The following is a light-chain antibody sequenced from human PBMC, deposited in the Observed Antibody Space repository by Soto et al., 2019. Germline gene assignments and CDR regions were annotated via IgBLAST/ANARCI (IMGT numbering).Light chain of an antibody. CDR3: QQRGGWPLT. CDR1: QGVGRF. V-gene: IGKV3-11*01. CDR2: DAS. J-gene: IGKJ4*01. Sequence: EIVLTQSPATLSLSPGERAALSCRASQGVGRFLAWYQQKPGQAPRLLIYDASNRATGIPARFSGSGSVTDFTLAIDNLDPEDFAVYYCQQRGGWPLTFGGGTKVEIK.